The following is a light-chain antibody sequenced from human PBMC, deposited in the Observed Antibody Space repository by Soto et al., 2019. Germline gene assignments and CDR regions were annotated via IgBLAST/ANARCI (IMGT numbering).Light chain of an antibody. J-gene: IGKJ4*01. V-gene: IGKV3-11*01. CDR2: DAS. CDR1: QSVSSY. Sequence: EIVLTQSPATLSLSPGERATLSCRASQSVSSYLAWYQQKPGQAPRLLIYDASNRATGIPARFSGSGSGTDFTLTISSLEPEDFAVYYGHHRSHWPPGPPFGGGTKVDIK. CDR3: HHRSHWPPGPP.